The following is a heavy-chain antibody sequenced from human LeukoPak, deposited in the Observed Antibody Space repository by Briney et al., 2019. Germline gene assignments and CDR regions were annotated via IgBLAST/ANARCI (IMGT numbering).Heavy chain of an antibody. V-gene: IGHV3-9*03. Sequence: GGSLRLSCAASGFTFHDYAMHWVRQVPGKGLEWVSGITWNSGSVLYADSVRGRFTISGDNAKNSLYLQMNSLRPEDMAFYYCAKGLGVASLIVDALDMWGQGTMVTV. D-gene: IGHD3/OR15-3a*01. CDR1: GFTFHDYA. CDR2: ITWNSGSV. CDR3: AKGLGVASLIVDALDM. J-gene: IGHJ3*02.